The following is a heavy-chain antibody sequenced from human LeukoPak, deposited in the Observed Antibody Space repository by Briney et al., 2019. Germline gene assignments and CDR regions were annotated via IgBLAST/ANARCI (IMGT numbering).Heavy chain of an antibody. CDR1: GYTFTSYD. CDR2: MNPNSGNT. D-gene: IGHD3-22*01. V-gene: IGHV1-8*01. J-gene: IGHJ4*02. Sequence: ASVKVSCKASGYTFTSYDINWGRQATGQGLEWMGWMNPNSGNTGYAQKFQGRVTMTRNTSISTAYMELSSLGSEDTAVYYCARGDSSGYYFFDYWGQGTLVTVSS. CDR3: ARGDSSGYYFFDY.